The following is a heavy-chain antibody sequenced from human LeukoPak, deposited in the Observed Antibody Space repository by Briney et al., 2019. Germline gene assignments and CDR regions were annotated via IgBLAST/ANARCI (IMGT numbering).Heavy chain of an antibody. Sequence: SETLSLTCAVYGGSFSGYYWSWIRQPPGKGLEWIGEINHSGSTNYNPSLKSRVTISVDTSKNQFFLKLSSVTAADTAVYYCARAGGTADLWGRGTLVTVSS. CDR3: ARAGGTADL. V-gene: IGHV4-34*01. CDR2: INHSGST. D-gene: IGHD1-1*01. J-gene: IGHJ2*01. CDR1: GGSFSGYY.